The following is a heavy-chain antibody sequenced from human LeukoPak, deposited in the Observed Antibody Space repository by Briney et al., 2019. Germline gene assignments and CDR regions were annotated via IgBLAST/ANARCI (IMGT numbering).Heavy chain of an antibody. Sequence: GRSLRLSCAASGFAFSSHWMNWVRQAPGKGLEWVANVNREGSDKNYVDSVKGRFTISRDNAKNSLYLQMNSLRVEDTAVYYRARDGVPGGRDVWGQGTTVTVS. CDR3: ARDGVPGGRDV. CDR2: VNREGSDK. D-gene: IGHD3-16*01. J-gene: IGHJ6*02. V-gene: IGHV3-7*01. CDR1: GFAFSSHW.